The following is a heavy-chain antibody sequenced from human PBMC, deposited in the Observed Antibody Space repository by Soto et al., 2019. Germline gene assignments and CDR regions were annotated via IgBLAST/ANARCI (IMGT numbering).Heavy chain of an antibody. J-gene: IGHJ4*02. V-gene: IGHV4-31*03. CDR1: GGSISSGGYY. CDR2: IYYSGST. D-gene: IGHD3-22*01. Sequence: SETLSLTCTVSGGSISSGGYYWSWIRQHPGKGLEWIGYIYYSGSTYSNPSLQSRVTISVDTSKNQFSLKLSSVTAADTAVYYFAYSAYYPSRFAYWGRGTLVTVSS. CDR3: AYSAYYPSRFAY.